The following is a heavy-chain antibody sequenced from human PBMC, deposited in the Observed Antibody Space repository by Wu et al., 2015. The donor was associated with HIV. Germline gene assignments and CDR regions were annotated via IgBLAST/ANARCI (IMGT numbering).Heavy chain of an antibody. CDR2: IIPTLNAP. D-gene: IGHD3-16*01. V-gene: IGHV1-69*05. Sequence: QVQLVQSGAEVKKPGSSVKVSCKASGGTDSRYVISWVRQAPGQGLEWMGGIIPTLNAPMYAQKFQGRVTIMTDESTSTVYMELNSLRSEDTAVYYCARNRWGWTXYYFYAMDLVGPGDHGHRLL. CDR1: GGTDSRYV. J-gene: IGHJ6*02. CDR3: ARNRWGWTXYYFYAMDL.